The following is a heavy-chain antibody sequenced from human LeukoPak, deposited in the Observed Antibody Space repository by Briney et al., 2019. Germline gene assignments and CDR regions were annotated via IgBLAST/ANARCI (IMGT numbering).Heavy chain of an antibody. CDR1: GFTFSSYS. Sequence: GGSLRLSCAASGFTFSSYSMNWVRQAPGKGLEWVSSISSSSSYIYYADSVKGRFTISRDNAKNSLYLQMNSLRAEDTAVYYCARDGDGDYVSDDWGQGTLVTVSS. D-gene: IGHD4-17*01. CDR3: ARDGDGDYVSDD. V-gene: IGHV3-21*01. CDR2: ISSSSSYI. J-gene: IGHJ4*02.